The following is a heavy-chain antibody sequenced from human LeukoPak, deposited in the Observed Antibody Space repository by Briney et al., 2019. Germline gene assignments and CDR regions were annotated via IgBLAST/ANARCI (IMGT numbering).Heavy chain of an antibody. D-gene: IGHD3-22*01. CDR1: GYSFTGYY. CDR3: ARGRNSVYYFNVVAPYYFNY. Sequence: ASVKASCKASGYSFTGYYMHWVRQAPGQGLEWMGRINPNSGGTNYAQKFQGRVTMTRDTSINTAYMDLSRLRSDDTAVYYCARGRNSVYYFNVVAPYYFNYWGQGTLVTVSS. J-gene: IGHJ4*02. V-gene: IGHV1-2*06. CDR2: INPNSGGT.